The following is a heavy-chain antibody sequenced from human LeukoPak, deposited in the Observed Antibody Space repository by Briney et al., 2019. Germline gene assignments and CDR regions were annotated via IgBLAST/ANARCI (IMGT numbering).Heavy chain of an antibody. D-gene: IGHD1-1*01. Sequence: HGESLKISCKVSGYSFTTYWIGWVRRMPGKGLEWMGIINPRDSDTKYSPSFQGQVTISVDKSISTAYLQWSSLKASDTAMYYCARQSVDGRYTFDYWGQGTLVTVSS. CDR1: GYSFTTYW. J-gene: IGHJ4*02. CDR3: ARQSVDGRYTFDY. V-gene: IGHV5-51*01. CDR2: INPRDSDT.